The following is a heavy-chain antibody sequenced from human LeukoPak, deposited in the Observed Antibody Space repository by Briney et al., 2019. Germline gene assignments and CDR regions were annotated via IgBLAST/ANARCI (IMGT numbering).Heavy chain of an antibody. D-gene: IGHD3-22*01. Sequence: GASVKVSCKVSGYTFTSYDINWVRQATGQGLEWMGWMNPNSGNTGYAQKFQGRVTITRNTSISTAYMELSSLRSEDTAVYYCARGLLRTKWLLCYWGQGTLVTVSS. V-gene: IGHV1-8*03. CDR1: GYTFTSYD. CDR3: ARGLLRTKWLLCY. CDR2: MNPNSGNT. J-gene: IGHJ4*02.